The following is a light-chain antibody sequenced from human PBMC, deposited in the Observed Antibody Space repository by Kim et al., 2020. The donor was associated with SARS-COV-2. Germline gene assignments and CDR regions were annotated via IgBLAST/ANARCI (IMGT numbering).Light chain of an antibody. Sequence: SSELTQDPAVSVALGQTVRITCQGDSLRSYYASWYQQKPGQAPVLVTYGKNNRPSGIPDRFSGSSSGNTASLTITRAQAEDEADYYCNSRDSSGNHLGVF. J-gene: IGLJ3*02. CDR1: SLRSYY. CDR3: NSRDSSGNHLGV. CDR2: GKN. V-gene: IGLV3-19*01.